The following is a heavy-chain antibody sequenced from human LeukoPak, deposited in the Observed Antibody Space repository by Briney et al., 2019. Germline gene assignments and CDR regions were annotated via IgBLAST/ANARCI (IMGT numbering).Heavy chain of an antibody. J-gene: IGHJ4*02. CDR1: GGSISSYY. V-gene: IGHV4-4*07. CDR2: LFTSGTT. D-gene: IGHD4-11*01. CDR3: ARSYSDYDYFDS. Sequence: SETLSLTCTVSGGSISSYYWTWLRQPAGKGPEWIGRLFTSGTTNYNPSLESRITMSMDTSKNQFSLKLHSVTAADTAVYYCARSYSDYDYFDSWGQGTLVTVSS.